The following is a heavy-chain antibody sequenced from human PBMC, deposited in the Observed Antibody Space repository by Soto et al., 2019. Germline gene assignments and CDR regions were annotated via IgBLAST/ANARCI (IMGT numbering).Heavy chain of an antibody. Sequence: GASVKVSCKASGGTFSSYAISWVRQAPGQGLEWMGGIIPIFGTANYAQKFQSRVTITADESTSTAYMELSSLRSEDTAVYYCARGYDSSGYYQVAFDYWGQGTLVTVSS. J-gene: IGHJ4*02. CDR2: IIPIFGTA. V-gene: IGHV1-69*13. CDR1: GGTFSSYA. D-gene: IGHD3-22*01. CDR3: ARGYDSSGYYQVAFDY.